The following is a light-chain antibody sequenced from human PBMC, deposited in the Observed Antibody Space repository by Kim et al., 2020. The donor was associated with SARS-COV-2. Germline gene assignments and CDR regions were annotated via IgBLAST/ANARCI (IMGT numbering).Light chain of an antibody. J-gene: IGKJ4*01. CDR1: QSVSSS. CDR3: HQRNNPLT. CDR2: DAS. V-gene: IGKV3-11*01. Sequence: PRERATLSCRASQSVSSSLAWYQQKPGQAPRLGIYDASNRATGIPARFSGSGSGTDFTLTISSLEPEDFAVYYCHQRNNPLTFGGGTKVDIK.